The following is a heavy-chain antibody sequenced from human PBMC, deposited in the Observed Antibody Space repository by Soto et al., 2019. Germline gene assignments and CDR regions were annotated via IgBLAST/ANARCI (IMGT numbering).Heavy chain of an antibody. D-gene: IGHD3-9*01. CDR3: AKGRGYFDWLTTFDI. Sequence: EVQLVESGGGLVQPGRSLRLSCAASGFTFDDYAMHWVRQVPGKGLEWVSGISWNSGSIDYEDSVKGRFTIARDNARNSLYLQMNSLRAEDTALYYCAKGRGYFDWLTTFDIWGQGKMVTVSS. CDR1: GFTFDDYA. V-gene: IGHV3-9*01. J-gene: IGHJ3*02. CDR2: ISWNSGSI.